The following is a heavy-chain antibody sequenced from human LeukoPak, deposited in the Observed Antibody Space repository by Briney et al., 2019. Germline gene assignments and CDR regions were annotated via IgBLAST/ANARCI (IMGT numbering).Heavy chain of an antibody. CDR2: IYPGDSDT. CDR1: GXSFTSYC. CDR3: ARQRGNMDYGSGSYIYGMDV. V-gene: IGHV5-51*01. D-gene: IGHD3-10*01. Sequence: RGESLKISFKGSGXSFTSYCIGWVRQMPGKGLEWMGIIYPGDSDTRYSPSFQGQVTISADKSISTAYLQWSSLKASDTAMYYCARQRGNMDYGSGSYIYGMDVWGQGTTVTVSS. J-gene: IGHJ6*02.